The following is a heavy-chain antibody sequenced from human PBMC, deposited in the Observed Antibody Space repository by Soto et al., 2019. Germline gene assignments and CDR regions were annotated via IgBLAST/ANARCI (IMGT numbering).Heavy chain of an antibody. CDR1: GGSFSGYY. V-gene: IGHV4-34*01. CDR2: INHSGST. J-gene: IGHJ4*02. Sequence: SETLSLTCAVYGGSFSGYYWSWIRQPPGKGLEWIGEINHSGSTNYNPSLKSRVTISVDTSKNQFSLKLSSVTAADTAAYYCARGRSRGRPKEECYIDYWGEGTLVTVS. D-gene: IGHD1-26*01. CDR3: ARGRSRGRPKEECYIDY.